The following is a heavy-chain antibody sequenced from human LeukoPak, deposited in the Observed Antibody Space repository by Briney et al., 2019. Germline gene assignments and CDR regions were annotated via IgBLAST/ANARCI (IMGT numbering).Heavy chain of an antibody. J-gene: IGHJ5*02. CDR3: ARDYGPYPGCSWFDP. Sequence: APVKVSCKASGYTFTGYYIHWVRQAPGQGLEWMGRINCNGGSTSYAQKFQGRVTMTRDTSISTAYMELDRLTSDDTAVYYCARDYGPYPGCSWFDPWGQGTLVTVSS. D-gene: IGHD2-21*01. CDR2: INCNGGST. CDR1: GYTFTGYY. V-gene: IGHV1-2*06.